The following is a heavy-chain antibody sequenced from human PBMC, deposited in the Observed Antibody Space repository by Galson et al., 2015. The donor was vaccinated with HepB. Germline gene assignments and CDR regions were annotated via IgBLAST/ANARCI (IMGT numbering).Heavy chain of an antibody. CDR1: GFTFSSYA. Sequence: SLRLSCAASGFTFSSYAMSWVRQAPGKGLEWVSAISGSGGSTYYADSVKGRFTISRDNSKNTLYLQMNSLRAEDTAVYYCAKDGTWELRFYYYYGMDVWGQGTTVTVSS. CDR2: ISGSGGST. CDR3: AKDGTWELRFYYYYGMDV. V-gene: IGHV3-23*01. J-gene: IGHJ6*02. D-gene: IGHD1-26*01.